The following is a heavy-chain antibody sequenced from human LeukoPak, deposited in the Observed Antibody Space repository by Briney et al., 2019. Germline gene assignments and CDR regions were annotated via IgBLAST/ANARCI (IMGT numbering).Heavy chain of an antibody. J-gene: IGHJ4*02. CDR3: ARAASSWYANHFDY. D-gene: IGHD6-13*01. Sequence: PSETLSLTCTVSGGSISSSSYYWGWIRQPPGKGLEWIGSTYYSGSTYYNPSLKSRVTISVDTSKNQFSLKLSSVTAADTTVYYCARAASSWYANHFDYWGQGTLVTVSS. CDR1: GGSISSSSYY. CDR2: TYYSGST. V-gene: IGHV4-39*01.